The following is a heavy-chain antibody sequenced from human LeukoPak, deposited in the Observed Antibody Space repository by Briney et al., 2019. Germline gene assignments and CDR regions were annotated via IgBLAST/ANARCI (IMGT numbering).Heavy chain of an antibody. V-gene: IGHV1-3*01. CDR2: INAGNGNT. CDR3: ARDRGTVLSPRDAFDI. CDR1: GYTFTSYA. D-gene: IGHD1-1*01. Sequence: ASVKVSCKASGYTFTSYAMHWVRQAPGQRLEWMGWINAGNGNTKYSQKFQGRVTITRDTSASTAYMKLSSLRSEDTAVYYCARDRGTVLSPRDAFDIWGQGTMVTVSS. J-gene: IGHJ3*02.